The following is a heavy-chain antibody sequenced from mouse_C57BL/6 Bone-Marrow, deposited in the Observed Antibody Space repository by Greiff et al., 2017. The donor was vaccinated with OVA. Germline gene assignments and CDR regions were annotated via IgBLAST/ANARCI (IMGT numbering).Heavy chain of an antibody. J-gene: IGHJ2*01. V-gene: IGHV1-50*01. Sequence: QVQLQQPGAELVKPGASVKLSCKASGYTFTSYWMQWVKQRPGQGLEWIGEIDPSDSYTNYNQKFKGKATLTVDTSSSTAYMQLSSLTSEDSAVYYCARGHPPNYWGQGTTLTVSS. CDR2: IDPSDSYT. CDR3: ARGHPPNY. CDR1: GYTFTSYW.